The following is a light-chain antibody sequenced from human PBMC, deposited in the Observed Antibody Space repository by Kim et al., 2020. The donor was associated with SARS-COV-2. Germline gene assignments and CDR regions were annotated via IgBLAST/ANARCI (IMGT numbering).Light chain of an antibody. Sequence: EIVMTQSPATLSVSPGERATLSCRASQSVSSNLAWYQQKPGQAPRLLIYGASTRATGIPARFSGSGSGTEFTLTISSLQSEDFAVYYCKEYSKWIGKFGGGTKVEIK. CDR3: KEYSKWIGK. CDR1: QSVSSN. J-gene: IGKJ4*01. CDR2: GAS. V-gene: IGKV3-15*01.